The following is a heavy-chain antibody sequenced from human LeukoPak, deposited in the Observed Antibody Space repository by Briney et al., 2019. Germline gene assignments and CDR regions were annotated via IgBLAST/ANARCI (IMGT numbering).Heavy chain of an antibody. CDR3: VAGKEK. D-gene: IGHD6-19*01. Sequence: GGSLRLSCVASGFTFNNYWMNWVRQAPGKGLEWVAMIKQDGNEKYYVDSVEGRFTISRDNAKNSLYLQMNSLRAEDTAVYYCVAGKEKWGQGTLVTVSS. J-gene: IGHJ4*02. V-gene: IGHV3-7*02. CDR1: GFTFNNYW. CDR2: IKQDGNEK.